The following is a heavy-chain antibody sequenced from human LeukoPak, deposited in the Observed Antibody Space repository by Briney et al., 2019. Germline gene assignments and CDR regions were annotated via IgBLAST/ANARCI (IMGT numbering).Heavy chain of an antibody. CDR3: ARGYCSSTSCYELNYYYYYMDV. V-gene: IGHV3-21*01. J-gene: IGHJ6*03. Sequence: PGGSLRLSSAASGYTVSSYSMDWVPQAPGKGLEWVSSISISSSYIYYADSVKGRFTISRDNAKNSLYLQMNSMRAEDTAVYYCARGYCSSTSCYELNYYYYYMDVWGKGTTVTVSS. CDR2: ISISSSYI. CDR1: GYTVSSYS. D-gene: IGHD2-2*01.